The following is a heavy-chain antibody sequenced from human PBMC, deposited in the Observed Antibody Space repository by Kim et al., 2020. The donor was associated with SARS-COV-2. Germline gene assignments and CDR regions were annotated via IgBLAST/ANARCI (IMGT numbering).Heavy chain of an antibody. CDR2: LSCSGGDT. CDR1: GFTFSNYP. V-gene: IGHV3-23*01. J-gene: IGHJ4*02. D-gene: IGHD3-16*01. CDR3: AKYDGGAPGYFDY. Sequence: GGSLRLSCAASGFTFSNYPMSWVRQAPGKGLEWVSGLSCSGGDTYYADFVKGRFTISRDNAKNTLYLQMNSLRAEDTAVYYCAKYDGGAPGYFDYWGQGTLVTVSS.